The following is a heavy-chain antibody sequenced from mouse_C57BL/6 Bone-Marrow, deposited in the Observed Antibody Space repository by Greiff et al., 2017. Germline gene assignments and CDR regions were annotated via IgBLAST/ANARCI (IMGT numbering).Heavy chain of an antibody. CDR1: GFTFSSYS. J-gene: IGHJ2*01. CDR2: ISSGGDYI. CDR3: TREPLYYYGSVDY. Sequence: VQLQESGEGFVKPGGSLKLSCAASGFTFSSYSMSWVRQTPEKRLEWVAYISSGGDYIDYADTVKGRFTIARDNARNTLYLQMSSLKSEDTAMYYCTREPLYYYGSVDYWGQGTTLTVSS. D-gene: IGHD1-1*01. V-gene: IGHV5-9-1*02.